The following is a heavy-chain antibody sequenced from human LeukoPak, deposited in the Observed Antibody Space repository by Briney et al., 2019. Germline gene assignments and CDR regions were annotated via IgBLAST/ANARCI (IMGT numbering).Heavy chain of an antibody. CDR1: GFTFSSYG. CDR2: IRYDGSNK. CDR3: AKDKGYPHLYYFDY. J-gene: IGHJ4*02. Sequence: GGSLRLSCAASGFTFSSYGMHWVRQAPGKGLEWVAFIRYDGSNKYYADSVKGRFTISRDNSKNTLYLQMNSLRAEDTAVYYCAKDKGYPHLYYFDYWGQGTLVTVSS. V-gene: IGHV3-30*02. D-gene: IGHD5-12*01.